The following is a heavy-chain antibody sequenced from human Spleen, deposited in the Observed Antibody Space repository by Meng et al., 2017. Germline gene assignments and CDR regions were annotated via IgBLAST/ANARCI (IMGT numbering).Heavy chain of an antibody. D-gene: IGHD3-10*01. CDR2: IDPKSGDT. CDR1: GYNFPDYW. J-gene: IGHJ4*02. CDR3: ARDGFIWFGELLAPFDY. V-gene: IGHV1-2*06. Sequence: ASVKVSCKPSGYNFPDYWLHWVRRAPGQGLEWMGRIDPKSGDTHYAQSFQGRVTMTGDTSISTAYMELSRLRSDDTAVYYCARDGFIWFGELLAPFDYWGQGTLVTVSS.